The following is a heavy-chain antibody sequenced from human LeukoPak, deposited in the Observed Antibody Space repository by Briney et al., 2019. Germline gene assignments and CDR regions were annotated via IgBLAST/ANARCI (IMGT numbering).Heavy chain of an antibody. CDR1: GFPFSSYG. V-gene: IGHV3-23*01. Sequence: GGSLRLSCAASGFPFSSYGMSWVRQAPGKGLEWVSSISGNGRYTYHADSVKGRFTISRDNARNSLYLQMNSLRAEDTAVYYCAKDHTVLRYFDWLLSPFDYWGQGTLVTVSS. CDR3: AKDHTVLRYFDWLLSPFDY. J-gene: IGHJ4*02. D-gene: IGHD3-9*01. CDR2: ISGNGRYT.